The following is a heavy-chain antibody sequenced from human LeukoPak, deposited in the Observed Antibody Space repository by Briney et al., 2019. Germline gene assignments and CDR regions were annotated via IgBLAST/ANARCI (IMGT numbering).Heavy chain of an antibody. CDR3: ARDRMVRGVFGR. CDR1: GFTFSSYS. J-gene: IGHJ4*02. CDR2: ISSSSSYI. V-gene: IGHV3-21*01. Sequence: GGSLRLSCAASGFTFSSYSMNWVRQAPGKGLEWVSSISSSSSYIYYADSVKGRFTISRDNAKNSLYLQMNSLRAEDTAVYYCARDRMVRGVFGRWGQGNLVHVSS. D-gene: IGHD3-10*01.